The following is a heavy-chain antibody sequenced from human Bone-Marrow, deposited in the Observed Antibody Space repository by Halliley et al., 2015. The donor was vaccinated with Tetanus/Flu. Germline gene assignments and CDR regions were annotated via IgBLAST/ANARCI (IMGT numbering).Heavy chain of an antibody. Sequence: TLSLTCTVSGGSLSGYYLNWIRQPPGKGLEWLGLISYTGSTNYNPSLQSRVIISVDTSKNQFSLRLSSVTAADTALYYCMIGAGWQPDYWGPGTLVTVSS. CDR3: MIGAGWQPDY. J-gene: IGHJ4*02. CDR1: GGSLSGYY. V-gene: IGHV4-59*01. CDR2: ISYTGST.